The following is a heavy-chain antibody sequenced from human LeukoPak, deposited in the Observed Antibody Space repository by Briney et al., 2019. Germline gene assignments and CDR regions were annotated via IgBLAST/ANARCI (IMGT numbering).Heavy chain of an antibody. D-gene: IGHD2-15*01. V-gene: IGHV3-23*01. J-gene: IGHJ4*02. CDR1: GFTFSNYA. CDR3: VSKSSDY. Sequence: PGGSLRLSCAASGFTFSNYAMTWVRQAPGKGLEWVSAVSGSGSSTYYADSVKGRFTISRDNSKNTLYLQMNSLRAEDTAVYYCVSKSSDYWGQGTLVTVSS. CDR2: VSGSGSST.